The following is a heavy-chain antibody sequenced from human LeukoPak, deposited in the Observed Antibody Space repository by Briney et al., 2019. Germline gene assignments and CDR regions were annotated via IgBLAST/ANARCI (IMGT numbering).Heavy chain of an antibody. D-gene: IGHD1-26*01. CDR1: GFILRSHA. CDR3: ARSGSYAALHY. Sequence: GGSLRLSCSASGFILRSHAMHWVRQAPGKGLEWVGRIRNKARSYTTEYAASVKGRFTISRDDSKNSLYLQMNSLKTEDTAVYYCARSGSYAALHYWGQGALLTVSS. CDR2: IRNKARSYTT. V-gene: IGHV3-72*01. J-gene: IGHJ4*02.